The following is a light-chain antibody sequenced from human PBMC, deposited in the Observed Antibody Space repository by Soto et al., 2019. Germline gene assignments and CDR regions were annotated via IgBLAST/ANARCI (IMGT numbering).Light chain of an antibody. Sequence: DIQMTQSPSSLSASVGDRVSITCRASQSISTHLSWYQQKPGKAPKLLIYAASTLQSGVPSRFSGSGSGTEFTLTISSLQPEDFATYYCQQLNSYRITFGQGTRLEI. CDR3: QQLNSYRIT. V-gene: IGKV1-17*01. J-gene: IGKJ5*01. CDR2: AAS. CDR1: QSISTH.